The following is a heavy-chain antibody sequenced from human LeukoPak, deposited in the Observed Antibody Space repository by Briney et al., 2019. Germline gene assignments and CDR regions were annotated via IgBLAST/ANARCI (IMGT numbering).Heavy chain of an antibody. CDR3: ARDPYYDFWSGYWKFDY. CDR2: ISSSSSYI. D-gene: IGHD3-3*01. V-gene: IGHV3-21*01. Sequence: GGSLRLSCAASGFTFSSYSMNWVRQAPGKGLEWVSSISSSSSYIYYADSVKGRFTISRDNAKNSLYLQMNSLRAEDTAVYYCARDPYYDFWSGYWKFDYWGQGTLVTVSS. J-gene: IGHJ4*02. CDR1: GFTFSSYS.